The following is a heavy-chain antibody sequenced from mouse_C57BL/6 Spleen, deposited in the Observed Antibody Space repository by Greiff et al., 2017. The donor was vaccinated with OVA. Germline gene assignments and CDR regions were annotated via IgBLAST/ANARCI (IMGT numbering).Heavy chain of an antibody. D-gene: IGHD2-4*01. Sequence: QVQLQQPGAELVKPGASVKLSCKASGYTFTSYWMQWVKQRPGQGLEWIGEIDPSDSYTNYNQKFKGKATLTVDPSSRTAYMQLSSLTSEDSAVYYCARRFDYDGYFDVWGTGTTVTVSS. J-gene: IGHJ1*03. CDR1: GYTFTSYW. CDR2: IDPSDSYT. V-gene: IGHV1-50*01. CDR3: ARRFDYDGYFDV.